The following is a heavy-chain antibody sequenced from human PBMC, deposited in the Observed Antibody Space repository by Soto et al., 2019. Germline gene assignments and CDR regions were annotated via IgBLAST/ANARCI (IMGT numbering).Heavy chain of an antibody. CDR3: AREGEMPYYYYGLDV. CDR2: ISGYDGHT. CDR1: GCTFTTYG. Sequence: QVRLVQSGAEVRKPGASVKLSCKASGCTFTTYGISWVRQAPGQGLEWMGWISGYDGHTKYAQKFQGRIIMTTDTSTSTVYMDLRSLRSDDTAVYYCAREGEMPYYYYGLDVWGQGTTVTVSS. D-gene: IGHD3-16*01. J-gene: IGHJ6*02. V-gene: IGHV1-18*01.